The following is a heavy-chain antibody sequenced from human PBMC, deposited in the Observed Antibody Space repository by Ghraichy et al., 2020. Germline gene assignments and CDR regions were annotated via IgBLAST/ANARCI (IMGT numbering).Heavy chain of an antibody. Sequence: SETLSLTCAVYGGSFSGYYWSWIRQPPGKGLEWIGEINHSGSTNYNPSLKSRVTISVDTSKNQFSLKLSSVTAADTAVYYCARGPRIAAAGTLGFDYWGQGTLVTVSS. CDR3: ARGPRIAAAGTLGFDY. V-gene: IGHV4-34*01. CDR2: INHSGST. D-gene: IGHD6-13*01. J-gene: IGHJ4*02. CDR1: GGSFSGYY.